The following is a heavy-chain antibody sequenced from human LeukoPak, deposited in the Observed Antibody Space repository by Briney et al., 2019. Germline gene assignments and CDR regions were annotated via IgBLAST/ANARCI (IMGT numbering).Heavy chain of an antibody. D-gene: IGHD3-16*01. CDR3: ATGWGSYTFDI. CDR1: RYAFTGYY. J-gene: IGHJ3*02. Sequence: ASVKVSCMASRYAFTGYYIHWVRQAPGQGLEWMGWINPNSGGTNYAQKFQGRVTMTRDTSISTAYMELSRLRSDDTAVYYCATGWGSYTFDIWGQGTMVTVSS. V-gene: IGHV1-2*02. CDR2: INPNSGGT.